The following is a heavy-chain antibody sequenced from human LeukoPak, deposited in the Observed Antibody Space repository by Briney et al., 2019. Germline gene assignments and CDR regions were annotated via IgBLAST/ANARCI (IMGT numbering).Heavy chain of an antibody. V-gene: IGHV3-11*06. Sequence: GGSLRLSCAASGFTFSDYYMSWIRQAPGKGLEWAAYISSGTYYADSVKGRFTISRDNSKNTLYLQMNSLRAEDTAVYYCARETAMAVYYYYGMDVWGQGTTVTVSS. CDR3: ARETAMAVYYYYGMDV. D-gene: IGHD5-18*01. J-gene: IGHJ6*02. CDR2: ISSGT. CDR1: GFTFSDYY.